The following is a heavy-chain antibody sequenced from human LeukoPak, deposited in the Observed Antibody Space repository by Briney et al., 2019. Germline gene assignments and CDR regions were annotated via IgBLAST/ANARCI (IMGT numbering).Heavy chain of an antibody. CDR1: GFTFSNYA. Sequence: GGSLRLSCAASGFTFSNYAMHWVRQAPGKGLEWVSLISSGGTYEYYADSVKGRFTISRDNSKNTLYLQLNSLRAEDTAVYYCARDSTYYYDSGSSGPHYFDNWGQGTLLTVSS. CDR2: ISSGGTYE. D-gene: IGHD3-10*01. V-gene: IGHV3-30*01. J-gene: IGHJ4*02. CDR3: ARDSTYYYDSGSSGPHYFDN.